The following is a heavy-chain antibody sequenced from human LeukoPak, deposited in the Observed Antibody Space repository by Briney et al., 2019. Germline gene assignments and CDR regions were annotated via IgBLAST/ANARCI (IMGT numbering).Heavy chain of an antibody. D-gene: IGHD3-9*01. V-gene: IGHV4-34*01. CDR2: INHSGST. Sequence: PSETLSLTCAVYGGSFSGYYWSWIRQPPGKGLEWIGEINHSGSTNYNPSLKSRVTISVDTSKNQFSLKLSSVTAADTAVYYCARGGIGMYYDILTGYYGDFDYWGQGTLVTVSS. J-gene: IGHJ4*02. CDR1: GGSFSGYY. CDR3: ARGGIGMYYDILTGYYGDFDY.